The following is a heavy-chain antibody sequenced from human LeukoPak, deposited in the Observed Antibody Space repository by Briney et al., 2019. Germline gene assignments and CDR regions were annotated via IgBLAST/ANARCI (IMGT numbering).Heavy chain of an antibody. Sequence: GGSLRLSCAASGFIFSSYAMHWVRQAPGKGLEWVAVMSYGGGNKYYPDSVKGRFTISRDNSKHTLFLQMNSLRPEDTAVYYCARGSAVTPNLFDYWGQGTLVTVSS. CDR3: ARGSAVTPNLFDY. CDR2: MSYGGGNK. CDR1: GFIFSSYA. V-gene: IGHV3-30*04. J-gene: IGHJ4*02. D-gene: IGHD4-17*01.